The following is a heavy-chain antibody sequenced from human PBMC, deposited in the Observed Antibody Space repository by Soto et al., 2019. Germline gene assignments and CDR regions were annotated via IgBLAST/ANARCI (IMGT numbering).Heavy chain of an antibody. D-gene: IGHD5-12*01. J-gene: IGHJ4*02. CDR3: ATTGKLRGYSGYDFRAFDY. CDR2: IWYDGSNK. Sequence: GGSLRLSCAASGFTFSSYGMHWVRQAPGKGLEWVAVIWYDGSNKYYADSVKGRFTISRDNSKNTLYLQMNSLRAEDTAVYYCATTGKLRGYSGYDFRAFDYWGQGTLVTVSS. V-gene: IGHV3-33*01. CDR1: GFTFSSYG.